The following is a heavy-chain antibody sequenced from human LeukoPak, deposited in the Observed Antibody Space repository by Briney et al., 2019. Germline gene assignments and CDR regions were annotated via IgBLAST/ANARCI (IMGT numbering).Heavy chain of an antibody. CDR1: GYSISSGYY. CDR2: IYHSGST. D-gene: IGHD3-10*01. CDR3: ARDYYGSGSSDY. J-gene: IGHJ4*02. V-gene: IGHV4-38-2*02. Sequence: SETLSLTCAVSGYSISSGYYWGWIRQPPGKGLEWIGGIYHSGSTYYNPSLKSRVTISVDTSKNQFSLKLSSVTAADTAVYYCARDYYGSGSSDYWGQGTLVTVSS.